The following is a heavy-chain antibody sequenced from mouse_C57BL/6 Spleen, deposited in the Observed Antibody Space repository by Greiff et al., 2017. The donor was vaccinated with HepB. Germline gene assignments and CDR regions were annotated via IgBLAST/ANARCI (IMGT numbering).Heavy chain of an antibody. V-gene: IGHV5-9-1*02. J-gene: IGHJ1*03. CDR2: ISTGGDYI. CDR1: GFTFSSYA. D-gene: IGHD4-1*01. CDR3: TRNWPYWYFDV. Sequence: EVQVVESGEGLVKPGGSLKLSCAASGFTFSSYAMSWVRQSPEKRLEWVAYISTGGDYIYYADSVKGRFTISRDNARNTLYLQMSSLKSEDTAMYYCTRNWPYWYFDVWGTGTTVTVSS.